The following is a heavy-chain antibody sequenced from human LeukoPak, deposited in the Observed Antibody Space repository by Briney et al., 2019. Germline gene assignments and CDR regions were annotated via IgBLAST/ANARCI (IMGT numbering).Heavy chain of an antibody. J-gene: IGHJ4*02. Sequence: VASVKVSCKASGYTLTDYYMHWVRQAPGQGLEWMGWINPNSGGTNYAQKFQGRVTMTRDTSISTVYMELSRLRSDDTAVYYCARVGYYESSGYYEYWGQGTLVTVSS. CDR1: GYTLTDYY. D-gene: IGHD3-22*01. V-gene: IGHV1-2*02. CDR3: ARVGYYESSGYYEY. CDR2: INPNSGGT.